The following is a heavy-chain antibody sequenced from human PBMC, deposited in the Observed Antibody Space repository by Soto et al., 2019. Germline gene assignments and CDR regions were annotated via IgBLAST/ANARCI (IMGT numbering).Heavy chain of an antibody. CDR3: AREGAAPYYYYGMDV. J-gene: IGHJ6*02. V-gene: IGHV4-31*03. Sequence: QVQLQESGPGLVKPSQTLSLTCTVSGGSISSGGYFWSWIRQHPGKGLEWIGFIYYSGSTYYNPSLKSRVTLSVDTSKNQFSLKLSSVTAADTAVYSCAREGAAPYYYYGMDVWGQGTTVTVSS. D-gene: IGHD6-6*01. CDR2: IYYSGST. CDR1: GGSISSGGYF.